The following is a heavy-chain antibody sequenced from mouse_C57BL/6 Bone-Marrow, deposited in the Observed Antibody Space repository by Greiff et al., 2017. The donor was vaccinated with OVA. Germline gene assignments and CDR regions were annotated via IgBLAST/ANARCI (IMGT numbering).Heavy chain of an antibody. V-gene: IGHV1-80*01. Sequence: VKLVESGAELVKPGASVKISCKASGYAFSSYWMNWVKQRPGKGLEWIGQIYPGDGDTNYNGKFKGKATLTADKSSSTAYMQLSSLTAEDSAVYFCARKGYSTYVFYYWGQGTTLTVSS. J-gene: IGHJ2*01. D-gene: IGHD2-5*01. CDR2: IYPGDGDT. CDR3: ARKGYSTYVFYY. CDR1: GYAFSSYW.